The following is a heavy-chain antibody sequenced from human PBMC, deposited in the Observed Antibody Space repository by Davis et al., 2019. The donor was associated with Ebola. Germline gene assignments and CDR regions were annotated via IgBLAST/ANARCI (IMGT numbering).Heavy chain of an antibody. J-gene: IGHJ6*02. CDR3: ARGRFLDRLVGGYYYYGMDV. CDR2: IYYSGST. D-gene: IGHD3/OR15-3a*01. CDR1: GGSISSGDYY. V-gene: IGHV4-61*08. Sequence: SETLSLTCTVSGGSISSGDYYWSWIRQPPGKGLEWIGYIYYSGSTNYNPSLKSRVTISVDTSKNQFSLKLSSVTAADTAVYYCARGRFLDRLVGGYYYYGMDVWGQGTTVTVSS.